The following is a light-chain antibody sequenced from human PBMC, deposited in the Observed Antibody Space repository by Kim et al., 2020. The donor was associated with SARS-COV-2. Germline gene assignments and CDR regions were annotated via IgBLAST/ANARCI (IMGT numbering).Light chain of an antibody. CDR3: QTWGTGIWV. CDR2: LNSDGSH. V-gene: IGLV4-69*01. Sequence: AVKLTCTLSSGHSSYAIAWHQQQPEKGPRYLMKLNSDGSHSKGDGIPDRFSGSSSGAERYLTISSLQSEDEADYYCQTWGTGIWVFGGGTQLTVL. CDR1: SGHSSYA. J-gene: IGLJ3*02.